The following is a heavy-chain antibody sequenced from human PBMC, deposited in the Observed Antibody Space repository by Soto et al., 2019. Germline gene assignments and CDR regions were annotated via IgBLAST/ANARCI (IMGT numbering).Heavy chain of an antibody. CDR1: GYRFTSYW. D-gene: IGHD3-22*01. CDR2: IFPTDSDT. V-gene: IGHV5-51*01. J-gene: IGHJ5*02. CDR3: ARKDKSGSFNWFDP. Sequence: GDSLKISCRTSGYRFTSYWIAWVRQMPGKGLEWMGIIFPTDSDTRYSPSFQGQVTISADRSTSTVFLQWASLKASDTAVYFCARKDKSGSFNWFDPWGQGTLVTVSS.